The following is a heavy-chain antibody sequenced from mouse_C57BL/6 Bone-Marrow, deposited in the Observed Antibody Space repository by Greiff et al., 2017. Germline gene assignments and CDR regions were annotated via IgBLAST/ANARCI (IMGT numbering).Heavy chain of an antibody. CDR3: AIYDYEHFDV. D-gene: IGHD2-4*01. V-gene: IGHV1-74*01. Sequence: QVQLQPSGGALVKPGASVKVSCKASGYTFTSYWMHLVKQRPGQSLEWIGRIHPSDRDTNYNQKFKGKATLTVDKSSSTAYMQLSSLTSEDSAVYYCAIYDYEHFDVWGTGTTVTVSS. CDR1: GYTFTSYW. J-gene: IGHJ1*03. CDR2: IHPSDRDT.